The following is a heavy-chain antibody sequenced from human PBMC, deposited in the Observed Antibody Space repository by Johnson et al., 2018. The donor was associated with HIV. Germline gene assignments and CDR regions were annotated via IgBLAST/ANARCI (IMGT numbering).Heavy chain of an antibody. CDR1: GFTLSSYA. CDR2: ISYDGSNK. D-gene: IGHD2-15*01. Sequence: QVQLVESGGGFLQPGGSLRLSGAASGFTLSSYAMHWVRQAPGKGLEWVAVISYDGSNKYYADSVKGRFTISRDNSKNTLYLQMNSLRAEDTAVYYCARDKRYCSGGSCHLGAFDIWGQGTMVTVSS. V-gene: IGHV3-30-3*01. J-gene: IGHJ3*02. CDR3: ARDKRYCSGGSCHLGAFDI.